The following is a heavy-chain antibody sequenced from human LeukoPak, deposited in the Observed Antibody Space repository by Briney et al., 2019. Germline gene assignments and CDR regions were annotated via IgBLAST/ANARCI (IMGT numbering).Heavy chain of an antibody. D-gene: IGHD3-10*01. CDR1: GGTFSSYA. CDR3: ARDLFGSRSSGFDP. V-gene: IGHV1-8*02. Sequence: ASVKVSCKASGGTFSSYAISWVRQAAGQGLEWMGWMNPNSGDTGYAQKFQDRVTMTRDTSINTVYMELNSLTSEDTAVYYCARDLFGSRSSGFDPWGQGTLVSVSS. CDR2: MNPNSGDT. J-gene: IGHJ5*02.